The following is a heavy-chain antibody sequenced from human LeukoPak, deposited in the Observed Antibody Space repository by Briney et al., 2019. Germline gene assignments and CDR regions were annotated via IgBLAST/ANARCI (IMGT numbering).Heavy chain of an antibody. J-gene: IGHJ6*02. CDR3: ARDWRYCSGGSCYFGYYYYYGMDV. Sequence: PGGSLRLSCAASGFTFSSYAMSWVRQAPGKGLEWVSAISGSGGSTYYADSVKGRFTISRDNAKNSLYLQMNSLRAEDTAVYYCARDWRYCSGGSCYFGYYYYYGMDVWGQGTTVTVSS. CDR1: GFTFSSYA. V-gene: IGHV3-23*01. D-gene: IGHD2-15*01. CDR2: ISGSGGST.